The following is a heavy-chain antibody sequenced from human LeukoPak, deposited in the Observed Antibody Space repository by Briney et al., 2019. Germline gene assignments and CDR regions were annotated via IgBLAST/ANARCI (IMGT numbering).Heavy chain of an antibody. J-gene: IGHJ4*02. Sequence: GGSLRLSCAASGFTFSSYAMSWVRQAPGKGLEWVSIISGSGGSTYYADTVKGRFTISRDNSKNTLYLQMNSLRAEDTAVYYCASPTENVAAAGTNFDYWGQGTLVTVSS. CDR2: ISGSGGST. CDR3: ASPTENVAAAGTNFDY. D-gene: IGHD6-13*01. CDR1: GFTFSSYA. V-gene: IGHV3-23*01.